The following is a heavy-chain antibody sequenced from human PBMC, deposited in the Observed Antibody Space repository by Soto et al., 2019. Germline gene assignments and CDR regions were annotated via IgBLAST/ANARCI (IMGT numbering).Heavy chain of an antibody. CDR1: GFTFSSYP. CDR2: ISFDGSKK. Sequence: QMQLVESGGGVVQPGRSLRLSCAASGFTFSSYPMHWVRQATGKGLEWVAVISFDGSKKYYADSVQGRFFLSKDNSKNMLSLQMNSLRGEDAAGYYCTRLPVTLVAVLYLDPVDGREPVSDADVWGQGTAVTVSS. V-gene: IGHV3-30-3*01. CDR3: TRLPVTLVAVLYLDPVDGREPVSDADV. D-gene: IGHD4-17*01. J-gene: IGHJ6*02.